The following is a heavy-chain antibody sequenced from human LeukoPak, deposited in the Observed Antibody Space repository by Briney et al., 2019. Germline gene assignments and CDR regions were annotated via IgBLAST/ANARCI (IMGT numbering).Heavy chain of an antibody. J-gene: IGHJ4*02. D-gene: IGHD5-12*01. V-gene: IGHV1-46*01. Sequence: ASVKVSCKASGGTFSSYAISWVRQAPGQGLEWMGIINPSGGSTSYAQKFQGRVTMTRDTSTSTAYMELSSLRSEDTAVYYCASGQRKWLRYGVTYWGQGTLVTVSS. CDR2: INPSGGST. CDR3: ASGQRKWLRYGVTY. CDR1: GGTFSSYA.